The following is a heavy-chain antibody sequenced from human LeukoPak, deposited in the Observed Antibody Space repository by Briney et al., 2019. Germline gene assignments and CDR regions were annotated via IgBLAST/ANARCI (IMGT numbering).Heavy chain of an antibody. CDR3: ARSRLPMVRGVILQNWFDP. D-gene: IGHD3-10*01. CDR2: INPNSGGT. CDR1: GYAFTGYY. J-gene: IGHJ5*02. Sequence: ASVKVSCKASGYAFTGYYMHWVRQAPGQGLEWMGWINPNSGGTNYAQKFQGRVTMTRDTSISTAYMELSRLRSDDTARYYCARSRLPMVRGVILQNWFDPWGQGTLVTVSS. V-gene: IGHV1-2*02.